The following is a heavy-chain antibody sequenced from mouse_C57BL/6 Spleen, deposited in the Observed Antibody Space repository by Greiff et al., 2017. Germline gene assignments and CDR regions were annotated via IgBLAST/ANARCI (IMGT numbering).Heavy chain of an antibody. CDR2: IYPGDGDT. Sequence: QVQLQQSGPELVKPGASVKISCKASGYAFSSSWMNWVKQRPGKGLEWIGRIYPGDGDTNYNGKFKGKATLTADKSSSTAYMQLSSLPSEDSAVYFCARERGVLLRSYFDYWGQGTTLTVSS. D-gene: IGHD1-1*01. V-gene: IGHV1-82*01. CDR1: GYAFSSSW. J-gene: IGHJ2*01. CDR3: ARERGVLLRSYFDY.